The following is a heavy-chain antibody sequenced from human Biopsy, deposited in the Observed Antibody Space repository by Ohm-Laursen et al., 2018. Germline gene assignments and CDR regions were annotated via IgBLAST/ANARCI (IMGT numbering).Heavy chain of an antibody. Sequence: SLRLSCAASGFTFHTYAMNWVRQAPGKGLEWVAHIDVSDYNIYYADSVRGRFTISRDNSKQMVHLEINSLTADDTAVYYCVKQWGGYNFDSWGQGTLVTVSS. CDR1: GFTFHTYA. CDR3: VKQWGGYNFDS. D-gene: IGHD1-14*01. J-gene: IGHJ5*01. V-gene: IGHV3-23*01. CDR2: IDVSDYNI.